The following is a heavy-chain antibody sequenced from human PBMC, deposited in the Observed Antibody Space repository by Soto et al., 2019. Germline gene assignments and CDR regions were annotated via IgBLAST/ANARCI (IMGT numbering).Heavy chain of an antibody. CDR3: AGGPRSSGMDV. J-gene: IGHJ6*02. V-gene: IGHV3-30-3*01. CDR1: GFTFSSYA. CDR2: ISYDGSNR. Sequence: QVQLVESGGGVVQPGRSLRLSCAASGFTFSSYAMHWVRQAPGKGLEWVAVISYDGSNRYYADSVKGRFTTSRDNSKNMWYLQMNSLRPEDTAVYYCAGGPRSSGMDVWGQGTTVTVSS. D-gene: IGHD6-6*01.